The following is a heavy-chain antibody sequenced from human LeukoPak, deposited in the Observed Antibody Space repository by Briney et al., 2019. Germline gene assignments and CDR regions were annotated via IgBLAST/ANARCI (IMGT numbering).Heavy chain of an antibody. J-gene: IGHJ5*02. CDR1: GFIFDTHT. Sequence: PGGSLRLSCTASGFIFDTHTLTWVRQAPGKGLEWVGRTRNKANSYTTEYAASVKGRFTISRDDPKNLLYLQMNSLKSEDTAVYYCGRSGRYRPSDLWGQGTLVTVSS. CDR3: GRSGRYRPSDL. CDR2: TRNKANSYTT. D-gene: IGHD1-26*01. V-gene: IGHV3-72*01.